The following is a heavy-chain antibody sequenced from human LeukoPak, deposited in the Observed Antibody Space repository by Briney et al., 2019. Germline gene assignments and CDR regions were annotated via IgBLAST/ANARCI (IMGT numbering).Heavy chain of an antibody. V-gene: IGHV3-30*02. CDR1: GFTFSSYD. CDR2: IRYDGNNK. Sequence: GGSLRLSCAASGFTFSSYDMHWVRQAPGKGLEWVAFIRYDGNNKNYADSVKGRFTISRDNSKNTLYLQMNSLRAEDTAVYYCAKGTYGSGTYGAHDYWGQGTLVTVSS. D-gene: IGHD3-10*01. J-gene: IGHJ4*02. CDR3: AKGTYGSGTYGAHDY.